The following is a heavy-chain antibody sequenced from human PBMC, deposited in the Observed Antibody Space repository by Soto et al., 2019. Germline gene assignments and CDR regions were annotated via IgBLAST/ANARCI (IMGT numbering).Heavy chain of an antibody. Sequence: EVQLLESGGGLVQPGGSLRLSCAASGFTFSSYAMSWVRQAPGKGLEWVSAISGSGGSTYYAASVKGRFTISRDNSKDTLYLQMNSLRAEDTAVYYCAKGSSWGSGCYFDRWGRGTLVTFCS. J-gene: IGHJ2*01. V-gene: IGHV3-23*01. CDR3: AKGSSWGSGCYFDR. D-gene: IGHD7-27*01. CDR1: GFTFSSYA. CDR2: ISGSGGST.